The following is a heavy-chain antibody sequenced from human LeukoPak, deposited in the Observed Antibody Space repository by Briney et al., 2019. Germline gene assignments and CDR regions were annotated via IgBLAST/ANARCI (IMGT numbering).Heavy chain of an antibody. Sequence: SETLSLTCTVSGGSVSSGSYYWNLIRQPPGKGLEWIGYIHYSGSTDHNPSLKSRVTISIDTSKSQFSLKLNSVTVADTAVYYCVRRDSSGWNYFDSWGQGALVTVSS. CDR2: IHYSGST. CDR1: GGSVSSGSYY. D-gene: IGHD6-19*01. CDR3: VRRDSSGWNYFDS. V-gene: IGHV4-61*01. J-gene: IGHJ4*02.